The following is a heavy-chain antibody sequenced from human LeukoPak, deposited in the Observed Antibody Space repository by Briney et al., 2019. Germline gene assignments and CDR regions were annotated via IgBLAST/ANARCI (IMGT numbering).Heavy chain of an antibody. CDR1: GFTFSSYA. CDR2: LSGTGGST. CDR3: ARAPLFGDSYYFDY. D-gene: IGHD3-10*02. Sequence: PGGSLRLSCAASGFTFSSYAMTWVRQAPGKGLDWVSALSGTGGSTYYADSVQGRFTISRDNSKNTLYLQMNSLRAEDAALYYCARAPLFGDSYYFDYWGQGTLVTVSS. V-gene: IGHV3-23*01. J-gene: IGHJ4*02.